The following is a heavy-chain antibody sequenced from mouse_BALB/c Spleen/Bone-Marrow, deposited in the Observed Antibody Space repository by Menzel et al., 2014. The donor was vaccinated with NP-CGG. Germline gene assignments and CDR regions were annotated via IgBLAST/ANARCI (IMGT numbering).Heavy chain of an antibody. J-gene: IGHJ3*01. Sequence: VQLQQSGAELVKPGASVKLSCTASGFNIKDTYMHWVKQRPEQGLEWIGRIDPANGNTKYDPKFQGKATITADTSSNTAYLQLSSLTSEDTAVYYCAMSTTGAWFAYWGQGTLVTFSA. CDR1: GFNIKDTY. CDR2: IDPANGNT. V-gene: IGHV14-3*02. D-gene: IGHD2-4*01. CDR3: AMSTTGAWFAY.